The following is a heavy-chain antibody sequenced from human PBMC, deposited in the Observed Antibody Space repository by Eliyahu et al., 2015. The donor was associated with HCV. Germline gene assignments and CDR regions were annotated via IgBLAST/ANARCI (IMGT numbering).Heavy chain of an antibody. D-gene: IGHD4-23*01. CDR3: ATTVGGYGRRYYYMDV. J-gene: IGHJ6*03. CDR1: GYTFTSYY. Sequence: QVQLVQSGAEVKKPGASVKVSCKASGYTFTSYYMHWVRQAPGQGLEWMGIINPSGGSTSYAQKFQGRVTMTRDTSTSTVYMELSSLRSEDTAVYYCATTVGGYGRRYYYMDVWGKGTTVTVSS. CDR2: INPSGGST. V-gene: IGHV1-46*01.